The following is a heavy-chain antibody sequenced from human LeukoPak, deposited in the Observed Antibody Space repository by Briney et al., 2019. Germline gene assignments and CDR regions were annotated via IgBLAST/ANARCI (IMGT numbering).Heavy chain of an antibody. D-gene: IGHD6-13*01. J-gene: IGHJ5*02. CDR3: ARRSSSWKNWFDP. CDR1: GGSIDSNS. Sequence: LETLSLTCTVSGGSIDSNSWTWIRQPPGKGLEWIGYIYYSGTTNYNPSPKSRVTMSVDMSKNQFSLKLSSVTAADTAVYYCARRSSSWKNWFDPWGQGTLVTVSS. CDR2: IYYSGTT. V-gene: IGHV4-59*01.